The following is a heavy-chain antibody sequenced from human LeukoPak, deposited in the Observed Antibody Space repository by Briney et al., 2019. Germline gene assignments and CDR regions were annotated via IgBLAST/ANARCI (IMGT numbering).Heavy chain of an antibody. J-gene: IGHJ6*03. D-gene: IGHD3-10*01. CDR3: AKDGDPTYFYGSGSGYMDV. Sequence: GGSLRLSCATSGFTFDDYTMHWVRQAPGKGVEWGSLITWDGGRTNYADSVKGRFTISRDNSKNSVYLQMSSLTTEGAALYYCAKDGDPTYFYGSGSGYMDVWGKGTTVTISS. CDR1: GFTFDDYT. CDR2: ITWDGGRT. V-gene: IGHV3-43*01.